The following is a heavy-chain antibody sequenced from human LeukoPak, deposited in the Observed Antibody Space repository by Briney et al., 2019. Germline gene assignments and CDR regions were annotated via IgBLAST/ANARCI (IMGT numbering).Heavy chain of an antibody. Sequence: SQTLPLTCAISGDSVSSNSAAWNWIRQSPSRGLEWLGRTYYRSKWYNDYAVSVRSRITINPDTSKNQFSLQLNSVTPEDTAVYYCARGGGYSSSSGFDYWGQGTLVTVSS. CDR1: GDSVSSNSAA. CDR3: ARGGGYSSSSGFDY. V-gene: IGHV6-1*01. D-gene: IGHD6-6*01. J-gene: IGHJ4*02. CDR2: TYYRSKWYN.